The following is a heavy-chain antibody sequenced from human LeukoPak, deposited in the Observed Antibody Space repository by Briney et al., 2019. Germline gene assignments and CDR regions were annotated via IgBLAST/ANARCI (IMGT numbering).Heavy chain of an antibody. D-gene: IGHD1-26*01. J-gene: IGHJ4*02. V-gene: IGHV4-59*08. Sequence: PSETLSLTCTVSGGSISSYYWSWIRQPPGKRLEWIGHIYYSGSTNYNPSLKSRVTISVATYKNPFSLKLSSVTAADTAVYYCARQRSYVDFVYWGQGTLVTVSS. CDR2: IYYSGST. CDR3: ARQRSYVDFVY. CDR1: GGSISSYY.